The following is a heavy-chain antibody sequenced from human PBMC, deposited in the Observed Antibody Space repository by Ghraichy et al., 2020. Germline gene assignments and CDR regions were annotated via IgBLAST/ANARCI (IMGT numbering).Heavy chain of an antibody. CDR1: GYTFTGYY. CDR2: INPNTGGS. J-gene: IGHJ3*02. D-gene: IGHD2-15*01. Sequence: ASVKVSCKASGYTFTGYYIHWVRQAPGQGLEWMGWINPNTGGSYFAQKFLGRVTMTRDTSISTAYLELSTLTSDDTAVYHCARGGGYRSAFDIWGQGTMVSFSS. V-gene: IGHV1-2*02. CDR3: ARGGGYRSAFDI.